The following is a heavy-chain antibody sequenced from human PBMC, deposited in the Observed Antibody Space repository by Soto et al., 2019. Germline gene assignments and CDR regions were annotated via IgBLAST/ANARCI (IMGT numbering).Heavy chain of an antibody. D-gene: IGHD2-2*01. J-gene: IGHJ4*02. CDR1: GYTFTSYG. CDR2: ISAYNGNT. CDR3: ARGPLGYCSSTSCPQYYFDH. Sequence: GASVKVSCKASGYTFTSYGISWVRQAPGQGLEWMGWISAYNGNTNYAQKLQGRVTMTTDTSTSTAYMELRSLRSDDTAVYYCARGPLGYCSSTSCPQYYFDHWGQGTLVTVSS. V-gene: IGHV1-18*01.